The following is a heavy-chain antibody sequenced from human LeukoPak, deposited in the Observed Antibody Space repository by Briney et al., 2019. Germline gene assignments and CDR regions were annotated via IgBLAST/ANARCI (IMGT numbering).Heavy chain of an antibody. CDR1: GFTFSSYW. CDR3: ARDAGTIAAAGTNFDY. D-gene: IGHD6-13*01. Sequence: GGSLRLSCAASGFTFSSYWMSWVRQAPGKGLEWVANIKQAGSEKYYVDSVKGRFTISRDNAKNSLYLQMNSLRAEDTAVYYCARDAGTIAAAGTNFDYWGQGTLVTVSS. CDR2: IKQAGSEK. V-gene: IGHV3-7*01. J-gene: IGHJ4*02.